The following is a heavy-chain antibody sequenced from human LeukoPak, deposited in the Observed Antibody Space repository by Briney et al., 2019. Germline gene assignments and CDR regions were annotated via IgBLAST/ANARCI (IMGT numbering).Heavy chain of an antibody. V-gene: IGHV3-7*01. CDR3: ARDRGFSYGIDF. D-gene: IGHD5-18*01. Sequence: QAGGSLRLSCAASGFTFSSYWMSWVRQAPGKGLEWVANIKQDGSEKYYVDSVKGRFTISRDNAKKSLFLQVSSLRGEDTAVYYCARDRGFSYGIDFWGQGTLVTVSS. CDR1: GFTFSSYW. J-gene: IGHJ4*02. CDR2: IKQDGSEK.